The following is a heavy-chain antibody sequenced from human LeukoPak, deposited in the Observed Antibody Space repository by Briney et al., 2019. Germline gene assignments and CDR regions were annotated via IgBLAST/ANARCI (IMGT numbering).Heavy chain of an antibody. Sequence: PSETLSLTCAVYGGSFSGYYWSWIRQPPGKGLEWIGEINHSGSTNYNPSLKSRVTISVDTSKNQFSLKLSSVTAADTAVYYCARSSVQLRAGMDVWGQGTTVTVSS. CDR1: GGSFSGYY. CDR2: INHSGST. V-gene: IGHV4-34*01. D-gene: IGHD1-1*01. J-gene: IGHJ6*02. CDR3: ARSSVQLRAGMDV.